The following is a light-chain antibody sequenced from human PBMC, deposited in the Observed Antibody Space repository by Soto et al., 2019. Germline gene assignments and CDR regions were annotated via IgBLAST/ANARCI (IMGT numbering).Light chain of an antibody. CDR2: SDD. J-gene: IGLJ1*01. CDR1: SSNVGSNT. CDR3: CSYAGSGTDNYV. Sequence: QSVLTQPPSASGTPGQRVTISCSGSSSNVGSNTVSWYQQLPGTAPKVLIYSDDQRPSGVPDRFSGSRSGSSASLAISGLQSGDEADYYCCSYAGSGTDNYVFGSGTKLTVL. V-gene: IGLV1-44*01.